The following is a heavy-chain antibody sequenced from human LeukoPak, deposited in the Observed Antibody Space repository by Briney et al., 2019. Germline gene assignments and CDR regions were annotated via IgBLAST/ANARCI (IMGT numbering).Heavy chain of an antibody. CDR1: GGTFSSYA. Sequence: VKVSCKASGGTFSSYAISWVRQAPGQGLEWMGGIIPIFGTANYAQKFQGRVTITTDESTSTAYMELSSLRSEDTAVYYCAGTGVIGSSSGYYYYYYMDVWGKGTTVTVSS. CDR3: AGTGVIGSSSGYYYYYYMDV. D-gene: IGHD6-6*01. J-gene: IGHJ6*03. CDR2: IIPIFGTA. V-gene: IGHV1-69*05.